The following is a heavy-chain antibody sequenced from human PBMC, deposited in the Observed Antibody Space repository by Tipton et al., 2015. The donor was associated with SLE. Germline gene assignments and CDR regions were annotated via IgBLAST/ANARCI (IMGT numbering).Heavy chain of an antibody. CDR1: GGPLSTFT. J-gene: IGHJ4*02. CDR3: ARESYYDGSGYYYLDN. CDR2: IISVFGTP. D-gene: IGHD3-22*01. Sequence: QSGAEVKKPGSSVKVSCKASGGPLSTFTVNWVRQAPGQGLEWMGSIISVFGTPNYAQKFQGRVTITAEESTSTAFMELNSLRSENTAVYYCARESYYDGSGYYYLDNWGQGTLVTVSS. V-gene: IGHV1-69*15.